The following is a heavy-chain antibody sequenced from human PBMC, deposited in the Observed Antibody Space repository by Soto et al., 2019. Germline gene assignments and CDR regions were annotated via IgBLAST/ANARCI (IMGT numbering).Heavy chain of an antibody. D-gene: IGHD6-13*01. CDR1: GFTFSSYS. Sequence: GGSLRLSCAASGFTFSSYSMNWVRQAPGKGLEWVSYISSSSSTIYYADSVKGRFTISRDNAKNSLYLQMNSLRDEDTAVYYCARDEWQQPDGGYFDYWGQGTLVTVSS. J-gene: IGHJ4*02. CDR3: ARDEWQQPDGGYFDY. V-gene: IGHV3-48*02. CDR2: ISSSSSTI.